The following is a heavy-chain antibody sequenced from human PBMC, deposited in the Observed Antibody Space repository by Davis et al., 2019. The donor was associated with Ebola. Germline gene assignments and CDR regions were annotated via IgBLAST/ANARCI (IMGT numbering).Heavy chain of an antibody. J-gene: IGHJ6*02. V-gene: IGHV4-59*08. D-gene: IGHD5-18*01. CDR3: ARGGYSYGYYYYGMDV. CDR1: GGSISSYY. Sequence: SETLSLTCTVSGGSISSYYWSWIRQPPGKGLEWIGYIYYSGSTNYNPSLKSRVTISVDTSKNQFSLKLSSVTAADTAVYYCARGGYSYGYYYYGMDVWGQGTTVTVSS. CDR2: IYYSGST.